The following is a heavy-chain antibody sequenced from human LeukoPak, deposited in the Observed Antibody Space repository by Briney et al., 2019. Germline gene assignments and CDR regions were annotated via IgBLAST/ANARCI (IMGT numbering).Heavy chain of an antibody. V-gene: IGHV3-23*01. CDR1: GFTFSSYA. Sequence: PGGSLRLSCAASGFTFSSYAMNWVRQAPGKGLEWISSISGSGDNTYYADSVKGRFTISRDNSKNTLYLQMNSPRVEDTAVYYCAKLAKYFYGAETFYFFEHWGQGTPVTASS. J-gene: IGHJ4*02. D-gene: IGHD3-10*01. CDR3: AKLAKYFYGAETFYFFEH. CDR2: ISGSGDNT.